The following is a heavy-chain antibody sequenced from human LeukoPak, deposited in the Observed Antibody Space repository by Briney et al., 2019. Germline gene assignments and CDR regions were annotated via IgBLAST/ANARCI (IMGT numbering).Heavy chain of an antibody. CDR2: MKEDGTEI. Sequence: GGSLRLSCVVSGLTFDMSTMTWVRQAPGKGPEWVAKMKEDGTEIFYAGSVDGRFTISRDNSKNSLYLQMNSLRVEDTAVYYCATGGAPGGRFENWGQGTLVTVSS. D-gene: IGHD3-16*01. CDR3: ATGGAPGGRFEN. CDR1: GLTFDMST. J-gene: IGHJ4*02. V-gene: IGHV3-7*01.